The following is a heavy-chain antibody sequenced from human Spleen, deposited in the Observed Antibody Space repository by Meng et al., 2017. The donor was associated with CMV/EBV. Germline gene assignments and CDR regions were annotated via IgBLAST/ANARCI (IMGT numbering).Heavy chain of an antibody. CDR2: ISSSSSYI. V-gene: IGHV3-21*01. CDR1: GFTFSSYS. Sequence: GSLKISCAASGFTFSSYSMNWVRQAPGKGLEWVSSISSSSSYIYYADSVKGRFTISRDNAKNSLYLQMNSLRAEDTAVYYCARGSFPNSGSYSWGQGTLVTVSS. J-gene: IGHJ4*02. D-gene: IGHD1-26*01. CDR3: ARGSFPNSGSYS.